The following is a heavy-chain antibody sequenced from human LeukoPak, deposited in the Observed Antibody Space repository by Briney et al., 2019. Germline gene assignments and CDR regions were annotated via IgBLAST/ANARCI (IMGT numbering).Heavy chain of an antibody. V-gene: IGHV3-30*18. J-gene: IGHJ6*02. CDR1: GFTFSSYG. CDR2: ISYDGSDK. D-gene: IGHD3-10*01. Sequence: PGRSLRLSCAASGFTFSSYGIHWVRQAPGKGLEWVAIISYDGSDKYYADSVKGRSTISRDNSKNTLYLQMNSLRAEDTGMYYCAKDSSHGSGSLDGMDVWGQGTTVTVS. CDR3: AKDSSHGSGSLDGMDV.